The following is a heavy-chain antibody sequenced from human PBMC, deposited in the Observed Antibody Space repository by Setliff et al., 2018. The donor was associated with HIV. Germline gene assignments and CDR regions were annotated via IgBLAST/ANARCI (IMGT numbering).Heavy chain of an antibody. CDR2: ITGGSGNT. CDR3: ARILDMSSRTRTLYHAMDV. J-gene: IGHJ6*02. Sequence: ASVKVSCKASGYTFISYAIHWVRQAPGQSLEWMGWITGGSGNTKYSQKFQDRVTITRDTSASTAYMELNSLRADDTAVYYCARILDMSSRTRTLYHAMDVWGRGTTVTVSS. CDR1: GYTFISYA. V-gene: IGHV1-3*01. D-gene: IGHD3-10*01.